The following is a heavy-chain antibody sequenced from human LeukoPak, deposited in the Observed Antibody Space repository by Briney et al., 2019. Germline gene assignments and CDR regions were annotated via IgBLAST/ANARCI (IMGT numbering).Heavy chain of an antibody. Sequence: ASVKVSCKASGYTFTGYYMHWVRQAPGQGLEWMGWINPNSGSTNYAQKFQGRVTMTRDTSISTAYMELSGLRSDDTAVYYCATLWFGEFTDAFDIWGQGTMVTVSS. D-gene: IGHD3-10*01. CDR2: INPNSGST. V-gene: IGHV1-2*02. J-gene: IGHJ3*02. CDR1: GYTFTGYY. CDR3: ATLWFGEFTDAFDI.